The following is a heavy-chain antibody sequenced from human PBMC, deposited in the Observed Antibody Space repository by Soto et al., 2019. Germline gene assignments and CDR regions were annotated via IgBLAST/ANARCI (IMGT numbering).Heavy chain of an antibody. D-gene: IGHD1-26*01. CDR2: IYYSGST. V-gene: IGHV4-31*03. Sequence: SETLSLTCTVSGGSISSGGYYWSWIRQHPGKGLEWIGYIYYSGSTYYNPSLKSRVTISVDTSKNQFSLKPSSVTAADTAVYYCARFRPSGSYLDYWGQGTLVTVSS. J-gene: IGHJ4*02. CDR3: ARFRPSGSYLDY. CDR1: GGSISSGGYY.